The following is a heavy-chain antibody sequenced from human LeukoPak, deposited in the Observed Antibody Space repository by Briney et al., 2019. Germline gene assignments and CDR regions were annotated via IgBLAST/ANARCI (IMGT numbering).Heavy chain of an antibody. Sequence: ASVKVSCKASGYTFTSYAMHWVRQAPGQRLEWMGWINAGNGNTKYSQKFQGRVTITRDTSASTAYMELSSLRSEDTAVYYCARDPSTMVRGVTSNWFDPWGQGTLVTVSS. CDR2: INAGNGNT. CDR3: ARDPSTMVRGVTSNWFDP. CDR1: GYTFTSYA. V-gene: IGHV1-3*01. D-gene: IGHD3-10*01. J-gene: IGHJ5*02.